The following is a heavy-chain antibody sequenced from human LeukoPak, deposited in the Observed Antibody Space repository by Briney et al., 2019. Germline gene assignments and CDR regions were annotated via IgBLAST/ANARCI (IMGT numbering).Heavy chain of an antibody. CDR3: ATQGATLYYFDY. Sequence: SETLSLTCTVSAGSISSYYCRWIRQPPGKGLEWIGSIYYSGSTYYNPSLKSRVTISVGTSKNQFSLKLSSVTAADTAVYYCATQGATLYYFDYWGQGTLVTVSS. D-gene: IGHD1-26*01. CDR1: AGSISSYY. V-gene: IGHV4-59*05. J-gene: IGHJ4*02. CDR2: IYYSGST.